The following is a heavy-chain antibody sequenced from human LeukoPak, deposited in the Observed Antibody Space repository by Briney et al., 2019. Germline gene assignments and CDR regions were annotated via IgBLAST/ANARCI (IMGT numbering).Heavy chain of an antibody. D-gene: IGHD6-13*01. Sequence: ASVKASCKAYGGTLSSYTTSWVRQAPGQGLKWTGRITPILGIANYAQKFQGRVTITADKSTSTAYMELSSLRSEDTAVYYCARDLWNSSKGKYNWFDPWGQGTLVTVSS. CDR1: GGTLSSYT. J-gene: IGHJ5*02. CDR3: ARDLWNSSKGKYNWFDP. CDR2: ITPILGIA. V-gene: IGHV1-69*04.